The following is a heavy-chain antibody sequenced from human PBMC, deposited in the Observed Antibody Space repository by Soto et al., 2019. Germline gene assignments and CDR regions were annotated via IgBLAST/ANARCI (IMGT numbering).Heavy chain of an antibody. V-gene: IGHV3-23*01. Sequence: VQLLESGGGLVQPGGSLRLSFAASGFTFSSYAMSWVRQAPGKGLLWVSATSGSGAGTYYADSVKGRFPISRDNSKNTLYLQLNSLRAEDTAVYYCAKDRRDSYGYGYWGQGTLVTVSS. CDR1: GFTFSSYA. J-gene: IGHJ4*02. D-gene: IGHD5-18*01. CDR3: AKDRRDSYGYGY. CDR2: TSGSGAGT.